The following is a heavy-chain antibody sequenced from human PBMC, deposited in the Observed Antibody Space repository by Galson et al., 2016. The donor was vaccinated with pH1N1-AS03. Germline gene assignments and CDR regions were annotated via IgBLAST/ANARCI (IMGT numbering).Heavy chain of an antibody. J-gene: IGHJ4*02. CDR3: ARGGDHASY. V-gene: IGHV1-18*01. D-gene: IGHD3-10*01. CDR2: ISVYTGKT. CDR1: GYIFNSYG. Sequence: SVKVSCKASGYIFNSYGIAWVRQAPGQGLEWMGWISVYTGKTNYAEKFQERVTMTRQISTTTAYLELRSLRSDDTAGYYCARGGDHASYWGQGTLGTVSS.